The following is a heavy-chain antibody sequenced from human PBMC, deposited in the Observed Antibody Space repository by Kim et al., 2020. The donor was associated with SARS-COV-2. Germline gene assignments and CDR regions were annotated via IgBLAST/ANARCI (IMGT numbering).Heavy chain of an antibody. D-gene: IGHD2-15*01. Sequence: GGSLRLSCAASGFTFSSYGMHWVRQAPGKGLEWVAVISYDGSNKYYADSVKGRFTISRDNSKNTLYLQMNSLRAEDTAVYYCAKDRGYCSGGSCHMGGYYFDYWGQGTLVTVSS. CDR2: ISYDGSNK. J-gene: IGHJ4*02. CDR1: GFTFSSYG. V-gene: IGHV3-30*18. CDR3: AKDRGYCSGGSCHMGGYYFDY.